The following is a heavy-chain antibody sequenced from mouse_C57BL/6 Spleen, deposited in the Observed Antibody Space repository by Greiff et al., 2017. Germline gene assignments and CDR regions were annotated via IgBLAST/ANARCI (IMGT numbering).Heavy chain of an antibody. CDR2: IYPGDGDT. D-gene: IGHD2-4*01. V-gene: IGHV1-80*01. Sequence: QVQLKQSGAELVKPGASVTISCKASGYAFSSYWLNWVKQRPGTGLEWLGQIYPGDGDTNYNGKFKGKATLTADKSSSTAYMQLSSLTSEDSAVYFCARSYDYDAFAYWGQGTLVTVSA. CDR3: ARSYDYDAFAY. CDR1: GYAFSSYW. J-gene: IGHJ3*01.